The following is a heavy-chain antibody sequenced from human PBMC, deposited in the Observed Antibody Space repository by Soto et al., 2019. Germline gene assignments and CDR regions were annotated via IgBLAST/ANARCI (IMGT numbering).Heavy chain of an antibody. D-gene: IGHD3-22*01. V-gene: IGHV1-18*01. CDR1: GYTFTSYG. CDR3: ARDGYYDSSGYRSDFDY. CDR2: ISAYNGNT. Sequence: QVQLVQSGAEVKKPGASVKVSCKASGYTFTSYGISWVRQAPGQGLEWMGCISAYNGNTNYAQKLQGRVNMTTDTSTSTAYMELRSLRSDDTAVYYCARDGYYDSSGYRSDFDYWGQGTLVTVSS. J-gene: IGHJ4*02.